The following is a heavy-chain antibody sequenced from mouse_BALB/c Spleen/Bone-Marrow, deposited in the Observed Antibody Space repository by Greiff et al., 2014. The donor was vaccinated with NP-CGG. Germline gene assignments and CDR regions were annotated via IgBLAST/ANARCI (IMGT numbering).Heavy chain of an antibody. Sequence: QVQLKESGAELVKPGGSVKFSCKGSGYTFTNFWMHWVKLRPGQGFEWIGEINPSNGGANYNERFKRKATLTVDKSSSTAYMQLSSLTSEDSAVYYCATSYYYAGSRGNSWGQGTTLTVSS. V-gene: IGHV1S81*02. D-gene: IGHD1-1*01. CDR3: ATSYYYAGSRGNS. J-gene: IGHJ2*01. CDR1: GYTFTNFW. CDR2: INPSNGGA.